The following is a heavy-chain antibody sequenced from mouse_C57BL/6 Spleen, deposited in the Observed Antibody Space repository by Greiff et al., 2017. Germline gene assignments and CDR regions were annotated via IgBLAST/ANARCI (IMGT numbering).Heavy chain of an antibody. J-gene: IGHJ4*01. Sequence: QVQLQQPGAELVKPGASVKLSCKASGYTFTSYWMHWVKQRPGQGLEWIGMIHPNSGSTNYNEKFKSKATLTVDKSSSTAYMQHSSLTSEDSAVYYCARRKIYYGNYDDAMDYWGQGTSVTVSS. CDR1: GYTFTSYW. CDR2: IHPNSGST. D-gene: IGHD2-1*01. CDR3: ARRKIYYGNYDDAMDY. V-gene: IGHV1-64*01.